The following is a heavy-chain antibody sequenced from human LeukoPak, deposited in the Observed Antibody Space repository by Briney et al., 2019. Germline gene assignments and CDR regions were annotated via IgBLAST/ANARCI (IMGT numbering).Heavy chain of an antibody. CDR1: GFTFSSYW. V-gene: IGHV3-74*01. Sequence: PGRSLRLSCAASGFTFSSYWMHWVRQAPGKGLVWVSRINSDGSSTSYADSVKGRFTISRGNAKNTLYLQMNSLRAEDTAAYYCARDRKANYFDYWGQGTLVTVSS. CDR2: INSDGSST. CDR3: ARDRKANYFDY. D-gene: IGHD1-14*01. J-gene: IGHJ4*02.